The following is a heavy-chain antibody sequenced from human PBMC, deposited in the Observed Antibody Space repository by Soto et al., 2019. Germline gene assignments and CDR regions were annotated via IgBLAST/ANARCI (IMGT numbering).Heavy chain of an antibody. CDR3: ARHWAGKYYDFWSGSDAVFYYYYMGV. CDR2: IYYSGST. CDR1: GGSLSSSSYY. D-gene: IGHD3-3*01. Sequence: SETLSLTWTLSGGSLSSSSYYWGWIRQPPGKGLEWIGYIYYSGSTNYNPSLKSRVTISVDTSKNQFSLKLSSVTAADTAVYYCARHWAGKYYDFWSGSDAVFYYYYMGVWGKGTTVTVSS. V-gene: IGHV4-61*05. J-gene: IGHJ6*03.